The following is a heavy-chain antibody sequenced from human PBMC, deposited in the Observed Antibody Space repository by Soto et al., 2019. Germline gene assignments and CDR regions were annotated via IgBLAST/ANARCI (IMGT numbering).Heavy chain of an antibody. CDR1: GGSISSYY. CDR2: IYYSGST. V-gene: IGHV4-59*01. J-gene: IGHJ3*02. CDR3: ARQQWLVLNAFDI. D-gene: IGHD6-19*01. Sequence: PSETLSLTCTVSGGSISSYYWSWIRQPPGKGLEWIGYIYYSGSTNYNPSLKSRVTISVDTSKNQFSLRLSSVTAADTAVYYCARQQWLVLNAFDIWGQGTMVT.